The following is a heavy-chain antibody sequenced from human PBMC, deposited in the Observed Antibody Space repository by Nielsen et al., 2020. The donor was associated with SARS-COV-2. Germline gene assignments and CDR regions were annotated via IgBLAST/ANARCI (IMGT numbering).Heavy chain of an antibody. J-gene: IGHJ3*02. Sequence: SETLSLTCTVSGGSISSSSYYWGWIRQPPGKGLEWIGSIYYSGSTCYNPSLKSRVTISVDTSKNQFSLKLSSVTAADTAVYYCARIRGSYDAFDIWGQGTMVTVSS. CDR3: ARIRGSYDAFDI. V-gene: IGHV4-39*01. D-gene: IGHD1-26*01. CDR1: GGSISSSSYY. CDR2: IYYSGST.